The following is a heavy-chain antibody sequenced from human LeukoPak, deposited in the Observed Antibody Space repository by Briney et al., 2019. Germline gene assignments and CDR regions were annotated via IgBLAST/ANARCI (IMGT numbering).Heavy chain of an antibody. V-gene: IGHV3-7*01. Sequence: GGSLRLSCAASGFTFSSYWMGWVRQAPGKGLEWVANIKQDGSEKYYVDSVKGRFTISRDNAKNSLYLQMNSLRAEDTAVYYCARARYSSGWYFHYYYYMDVWGKGTTVTISS. CDR1: GFTFSSYW. CDR2: IKQDGSEK. CDR3: ARARYSSGWYFHYYYYMDV. D-gene: IGHD6-19*01. J-gene: IGHJ6*03.